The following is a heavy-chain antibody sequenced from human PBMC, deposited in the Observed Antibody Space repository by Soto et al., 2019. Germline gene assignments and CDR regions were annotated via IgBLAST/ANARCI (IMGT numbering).Heavy chain of an antibody. D-gene: IGHD1-7*01. J-gene: IGHJ4*02. CDR3: VKHITGTPRNYFDY. V-gene: IGHV3-23*01. CDR2: IDTSGGGT. Sequence: PGGSLRLSCAASGFTFSIYGMSWVRQAPGKGLEWVSGIDTSGGGTYHADSVKGRFTISRDNSRNTLYLQMNSLRAEDTAVYYCVKHITGTPRNYFDYWGQGTLVTVSS. CDR1: GFTFSIYG.